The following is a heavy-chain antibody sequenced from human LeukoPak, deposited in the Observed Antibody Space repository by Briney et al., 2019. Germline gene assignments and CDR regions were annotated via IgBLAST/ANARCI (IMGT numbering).Heavy chain of an antibody. Sequence: PGGSLRLSCAASGFTSTNTWMTWVRQAPGKGLEWVGRIKSKTDGGTTDYAAPVKGRFTISRDDSKNTLYLQMDSLKTEDTAVYYCTSGIQQQLALLDYWGQGTVVTVSS. D-gene: IGHD6-13*01. CDR3: TSGIQQQLALLDY. V-gene: IGHV3-15*01. CDR1: GFTSTNTW. CDR2: IKSKTDGGTT. J-gene: IGHJ4*02.